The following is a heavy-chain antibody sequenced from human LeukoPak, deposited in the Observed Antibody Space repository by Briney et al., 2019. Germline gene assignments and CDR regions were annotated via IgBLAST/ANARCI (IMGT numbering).Heavy chain of an antibody. J-gene: IGHJ4*02. Sequence: ASVKVSCKASGYTFTGYYMHWVRQAPGQGLEWMGWINPNSGGTNYAQKFQARVTMTRDTSISTAYMELSRLRSDDTAVYYCARERYYSWGSYSNRIDYWGREPWSPSPQ. CDR1: GYTFTGYY. CDR2: INPNSGGT. CDR3: ARERYYSWGSYSNRIDY. V-gene: IGHV1-2*02. D-gene: IGHD3-10*01.